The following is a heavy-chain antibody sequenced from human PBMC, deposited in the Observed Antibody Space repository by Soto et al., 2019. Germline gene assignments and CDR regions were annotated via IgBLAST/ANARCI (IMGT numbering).Heavy chain of an antibody. Sequence: SETLSLTCTVSGGSTSSSSYYWGWIRQPPGKGLEWIGSIYYSGSTYYNPSLKSRVTISVDTSKNQFSLKLSSVTAADTAVYYCARLYGPYYDFWSGYANYWGQGTLVTVSS. CDR3: ARLYGPYYDFWSGYANY. CDR1: GGSTSSSSYY. D-gene: IGHD3-3*01. V-gene: IGHV4-39*01. CDR2: IYYSGST. J-gene: IGHJ4*02.